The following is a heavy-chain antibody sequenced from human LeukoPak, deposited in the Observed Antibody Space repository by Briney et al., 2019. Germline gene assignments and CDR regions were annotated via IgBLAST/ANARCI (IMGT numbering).Heavy chain of an antibody. CDR1: GFTFSSYA. D-gene: IGHD3-10*01. Sequence: GGSLRLSCAASGFTFSSYAMSWVRQAPGKGLEWVSSISSSSSYIYYADSVKGRFTISRDNAKNSLYLQTNSLRAEDTAVYYCARFGAGKFDYWGQGTLVTVSS. J-gene: IGHJ4*02. CDR2: ISSSSSYI. V-gene: IGHV3-21*01. CDR3: ARFGAGKFDY.